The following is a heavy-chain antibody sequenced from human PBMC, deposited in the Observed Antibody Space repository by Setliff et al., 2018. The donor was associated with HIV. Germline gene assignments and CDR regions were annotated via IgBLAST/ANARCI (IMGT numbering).Heavy chain of an antibody. J-gene: IGHJ4*02. D-gene: IGHD2-21*01. Sequence: GGSLRLSCAASGFTLSDHYMVWVRQAPGKGLEWVGRIRNKANGLIVEYAASVNGRFTISKDESNNFLFLQMNSLKTEDTAVYYCARDPQRGDGYSFDYWGQGTLVTVSS. V-gene: IGHV3-72*01. CDR3: ARDPQRGDGYSFDY. CDR1: GFTLSDHY. CDR2: IRNKANGLIV.